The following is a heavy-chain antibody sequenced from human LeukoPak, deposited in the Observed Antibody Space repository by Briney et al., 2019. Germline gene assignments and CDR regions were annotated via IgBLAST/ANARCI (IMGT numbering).Heavy chain of an antibody. D-gene: IGHD1-26*01. CDR3: ARSIVGDGDFDY. V-gene: IGHV4-59*08. J-gene: IGHJ4*02. Sequence: SETLSLTCTVSGGSISSHYWSWIRQPPGKGLEWIGYIYYSGSTNYNPSLKSRVTISVDTSKNQFSLKLSSVTAADTAVYYCARSIVGDGDFDYWGQGTLVTVSS. CDR2: IYYSGST. CDR1: GGSISSHY.